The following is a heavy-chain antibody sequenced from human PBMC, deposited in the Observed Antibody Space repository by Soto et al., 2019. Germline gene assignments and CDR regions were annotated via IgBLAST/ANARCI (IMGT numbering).Heavy chain of an antibody. CDR3: ARDGDRHGNHYYGMDV. D-gene: IGHD4-17*01. V-gene: IGHV3-33*01. Sequence: QVQLVESGGGVVQPGRSLRLSCAASGFTFSSYGMHWVRQAPGKGLEWVAVIWYDGSNKYYADSVKGRFTISRDNSKNTLDLQMNSLRAEDTAVYYCARDGDRHGNHYYGMDVWGQGTTVTVSS. J-gene: IGHJ6*02. CDR2: IWYDGSNK. CDR1: GFTFSSYG.